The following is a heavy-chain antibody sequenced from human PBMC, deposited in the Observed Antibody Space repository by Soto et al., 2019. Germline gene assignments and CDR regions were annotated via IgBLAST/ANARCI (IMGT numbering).Heavy chain of an antibody. J-gene: IGHJ3*02. D-gene: IGHD3-10*01. CDR3: AHRQNILLWFGELLLDAFDI. Sequence: QITLKESGPTLVKPTQTLTLTCTFSGFSLSTSGVGVGWIRQPPGKALEWLALIYWDDDKRYSPSLKSRLTITKDTCKNQVVLTMTNMDPVDTATYYCAHRQNILLWFGELLLDAFDIWGQGTMVTVSS. CDR2: IYWDDDK. V-gene: IGHV2-5*02. CDR1: GFSLSTSGVG.